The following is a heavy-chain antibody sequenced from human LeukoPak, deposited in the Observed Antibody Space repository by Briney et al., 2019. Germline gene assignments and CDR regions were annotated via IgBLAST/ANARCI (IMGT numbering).Heavy chain of an antibody. CDR2: ISGSGGST. D-gene: IGHD6-19*01. J-gene: IGHJ4*02. Sequence: GGSLRLSCAASGFTFSSNGMNWVRQAPGKGLEWVSAISGSGGSTYYADSVKGRFTISRDNSKNTLYLQMNSLRAEDTAVYYCATQGIAVAGTGYWGQGTLVTVSS. CDR1: GFTFSSNG. V-gene: IGHV3-23*01. CDR3: ATQGIAVAGTGY.